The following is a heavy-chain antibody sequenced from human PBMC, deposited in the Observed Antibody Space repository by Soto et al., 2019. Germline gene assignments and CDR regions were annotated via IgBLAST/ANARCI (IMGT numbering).Heavy chain of an antibody. CDR1: GDTFTSCG. Sequence: SVKVSCKASGDTFTSCGISWVRQAPGQGLERMGWISTDKGNTNYVQKFQGRVTMATDTSTSTVYMELRSLRSDDTAIYYCARGAGILVPATSYGMDVWGEGTTVTVSS. J-gene: IGHJ6*04. CDR3: ARGAGILVPATSYGMDV. CDR2: ISTDKGNT. V-gene: IGHV1-18*01. D-gene: IGHD2-2*01.